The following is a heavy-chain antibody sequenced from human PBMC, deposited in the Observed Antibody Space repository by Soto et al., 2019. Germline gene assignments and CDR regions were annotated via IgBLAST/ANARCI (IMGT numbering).Heavy chain of an antibody. J-gene: IGHJ4*02. CDR1: GFTFSSYA. D-gene: IGHD2-2*01. CDR2: ISHDGINK. CDR3: GRCTSTSCHLGSDY. V-gene: IGHV3-30-3*01. Sequence: SGFTFSSYAMNWVRQAPGKGLEWVALISHDGINKYYADSVRGRFTISRDSSTNTLYLQMNSLRAADTAVYYCGRCTSTSCHLGSDYWGQGTLVTVSS.